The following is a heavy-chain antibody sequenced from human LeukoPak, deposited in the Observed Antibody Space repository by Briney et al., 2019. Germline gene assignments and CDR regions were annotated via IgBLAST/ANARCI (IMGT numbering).Heavy chain of an antibody. CDR2: IYHSGST. J-gene: IGHJ4*02. CDR3: AELYGSGSYSDY. CDR1: GYSINSGYF. D-gene: IGHD3-10*01. Sequence: SETLSLTCTVSGYSINSGYFWGWIRQPPLKGLEWIGSIYHSGSTYYNPSLKSRVTISVDTSKNQFSLKLSSVTAADTAVYYCAELYGSGSYSDYWGQGTLVTVSS. V-gene: IGHV4-38-2*02.